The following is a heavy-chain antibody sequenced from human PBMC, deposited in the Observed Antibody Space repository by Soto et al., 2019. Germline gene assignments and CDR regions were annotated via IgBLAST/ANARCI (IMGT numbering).Heavy chain of an antibody. D-gene: IGHD6-13*01. CDR2: IRSKANSYAT. J-gene: IGHJ6*02. Sequence: EVQLVESGGGLVQPGGSLKLSCAASGFTFSGSAMHWVRQASGKGLEWVGRIRSKANSYATAYAASVKGRFTISRDDSKNTAYLQMNSLKTEDTAVYYCTREPISIAAAGPGRSYYYYYYGMDVWGQGTTVTVSS. CDR1: GFTFSGSA. CDR3: TREPISIAAAGPGRSYYYYYYGMDV. V-gene: IGHV3-73*01.